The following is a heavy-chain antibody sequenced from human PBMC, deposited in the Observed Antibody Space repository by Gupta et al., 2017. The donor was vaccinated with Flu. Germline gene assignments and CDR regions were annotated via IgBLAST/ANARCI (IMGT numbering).Heavy chain of an antibody. CDR3: ARHKNSYDSSGPPGWFDP. J-gene: IGHJ5*02. Sequence: SSYSWGWIRQPPGKALEWIGNLYDSGSTHCNQSLKSRVTISVDTSRTQFSLKLRSATAADTAVDFCARHKNSYDSSGPPGWFDPGGRGTLVTVSS. CDR2: LYDSGST. CDR1: SSYS. D-gene: IGHD3-22*01. V-gene: IGHV4-39*01.